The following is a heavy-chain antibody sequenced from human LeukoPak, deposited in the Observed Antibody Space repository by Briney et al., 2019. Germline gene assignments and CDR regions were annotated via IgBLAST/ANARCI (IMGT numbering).Heavy chain of an antibody. CDR1: GFTFSSYS. J-gene: IGHJ6*02. V-gene: IGHV3-21*01. CDR3: ARIGRGCTNVFCREETDV. D-gene: IGHD2-8*01. CDR2: ISSSSSYI. Sequence: GGSLRLSCAASGFTFSSYSMNWVRQAPGKGLEWVSSISSSSSYIYYADSAKGRFTISRDNAKNSLYLQMNSLRAEDTAVYYCARIGRGCTNVFCREETDVWGQGTTVTVSS.